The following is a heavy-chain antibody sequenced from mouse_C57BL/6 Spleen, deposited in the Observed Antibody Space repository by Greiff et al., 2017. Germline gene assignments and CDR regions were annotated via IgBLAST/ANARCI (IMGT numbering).Heavy chain of an antibody. D-gene: IGHD1-1*01. V-gene: IGHV1-82*01. CDR2: IYPGDGDT. CDR1: GYAFSSSW. Sequence: QVQLQQSGPELVKPGASVKISCKASGYAFSSSWMNWVKQRPGKGLEWIGRIYPGDGDTNYNGKFKGKATLTADKSSSTAYMQLSSLTSEDSAVYFCARRGTTGPYWYFDVWGTGTTVTVSS. J-gene: IGHJ1*03. CDR3: ARRGTTGPYWYFDV.